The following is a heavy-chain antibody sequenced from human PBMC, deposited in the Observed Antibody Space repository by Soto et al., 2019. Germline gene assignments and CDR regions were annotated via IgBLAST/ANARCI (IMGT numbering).Heavy chain of an antibody. CDR2: INPNSGGT. CDR3: ARGVGVTTGDDAFDI. V-gene: IGHV1-2*04. J-gene: IGHJ3*02. D-gene: IGHD4-4*01. Sequence: ASVKVSCKASGYTFTGYYMHWVRQAPGQGLEWMGWINPNSGGTNYAQKFQGWVTMTRDTSISTAYMELSRLRSDDTAVYYCARGVGVTTGDDAFDIWGQGTMVTVSS. CDR1: GYTFTGYY.